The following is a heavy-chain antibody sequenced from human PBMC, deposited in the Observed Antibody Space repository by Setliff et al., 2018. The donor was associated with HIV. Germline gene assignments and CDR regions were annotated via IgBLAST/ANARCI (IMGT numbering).Heavy chain of an antibody. CDR3: ARIEASYYFDT. V-gene: IGHV3-48*03. CDR2: IGSIGSGGAT. D-gene: IGHD3-10*01. Sequence: GESLKISCVASGFTFGSYEMNWVRQAPGKGLEWVSNIGSIGSGGATHYADSVKGRFTISRDNAKNSVYLQMNSLRAEDTAVYYCARIEASYYFDTWGQGTLVTVS. CDR1: GFTFGSYE. J-gene: IGHJ4*02.